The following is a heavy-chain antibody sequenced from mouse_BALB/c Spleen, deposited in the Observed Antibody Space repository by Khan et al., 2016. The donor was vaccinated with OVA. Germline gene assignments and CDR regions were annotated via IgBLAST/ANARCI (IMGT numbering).Heavy chain of an antibody. CDR2: INPSTDYT. Sequence: QVQLKESGAELAKPGASVKMSCKASGYTFTNYWMHWVKQRPGQGLEWIGYINPSTDYTEYNQKFKDKATLTADKSSSTAYMQLTSLTSEDPAVYYWVNHGSSSAWFTYWGQGTLVTVSA. CDR1: GYTFTNYW. V-gene: IGHV1-7*01. J-gene: IGHJ3*01. D-gene: IGHD1-1*01. CDR3: VNHGSSSAWFTY.